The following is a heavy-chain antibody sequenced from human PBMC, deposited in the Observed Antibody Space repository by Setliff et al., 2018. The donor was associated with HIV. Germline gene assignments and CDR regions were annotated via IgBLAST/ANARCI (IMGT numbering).Heavy chain of an antibody. J-gene: IGHJ3*02. Sequence: ASVKVSCKASGYTFTNFAISWVRQAPGQGLEWMGWISGYGDNTNYAQNLQGRVTMTTDTSSSTSYMELRSLTSDDTAMYYCARVRAGALLNAFDIWGQGTMVTVSS. V-gene: IGHV1-18*01. D-gene: IGHD1-26*01. CDR2: ISGYGDNT. CDR1: GYTFTNFA. CDR3: ARVRAGALLNAFDI.